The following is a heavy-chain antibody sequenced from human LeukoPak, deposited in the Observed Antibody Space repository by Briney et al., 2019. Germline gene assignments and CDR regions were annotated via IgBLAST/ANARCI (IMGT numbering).Heavy chain of an antibody. D-gene: IGHD2-2*01. CDR2: IYYSGST. J-gene: IGHJ4*02. CDR3: ARHHQLLVFDY. V-gene: IGHV4-39*01. Sequence: SETLSLTCTVSGGSISSRSYYWGWSRQPPGKGLEWIGSIYYSGSTYYNPSLRRRVTISVDTSKNQFSLKLSSVTAADTAVYYCARHHQLLVFDYWGQGTLVTVSS. CDR1: GGSISSRSYY.